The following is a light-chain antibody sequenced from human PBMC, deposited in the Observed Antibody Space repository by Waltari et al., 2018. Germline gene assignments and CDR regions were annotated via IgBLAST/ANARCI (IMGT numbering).Light chain of an antibody. CDR2: EGN. J-gene: IGLJ2*01. CDR3: CSYAGSPTFVI. CDR1: SSDVGSYNL. Sequence: QSALTQPASVSGSPGQSITLSCTGTSSDVGSYNLVSWYQQRPAKAPRLIVYEGNKRPSGVSNRFSGSKSGNTASLTISGLQAEDEADYYCCSYAGSPTFVIFGGGSKLTVL. V-gene: IGLV2-23*03.